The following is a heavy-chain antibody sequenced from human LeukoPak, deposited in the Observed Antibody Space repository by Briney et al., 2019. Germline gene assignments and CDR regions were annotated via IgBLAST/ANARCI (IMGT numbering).Heavy chain of an antibody. Sequence: GGSLRLSCAASGFTFSDYYMSWIRQAPGKGLEWVSYISSSGSTIYYADSVKGRFTISRDNAKNSLYLQMNSLRAEDTAVYYCARALYDSSGYYSHSDYWGQGTLVTVSS. CDR1: GFTFSDYY. CDR3: ARALYDSSGYYSHSDY. J-gene: IGHJ4*02. D-gene: IGHD3-22*01. V-gene: IGHV3-11*04. CDR2: ISSSGSTI.